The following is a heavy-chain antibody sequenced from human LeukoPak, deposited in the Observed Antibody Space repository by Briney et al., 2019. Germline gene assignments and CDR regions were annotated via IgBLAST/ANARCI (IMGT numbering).Heavy chain of an antibody. V-gene: IGHV1-2*02. Sequence: ASVKVSCKASGYTFTGYYIHWVRQAPGQGLEWMGWINPNSGGTSYAQKFQGRVTMTRDTSISTSFMELSRLRSDDTAVYYCARAGGYCGRISCPYYFDYWGQGSLVAVSS. D-gene: IGHD2-15*01. J-gene: IGHJ4*02. CDR2: INPNSGGT. CDR3: ARAGGYCGRISCPYYFDY. CDR1: GYTFTGYY.